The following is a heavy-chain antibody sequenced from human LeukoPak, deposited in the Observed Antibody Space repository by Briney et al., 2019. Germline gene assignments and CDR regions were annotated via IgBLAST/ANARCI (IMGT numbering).Heavy chain of an antibody. CDR1: GYSFTSYY. Sequence: ASVKVSCKASGYSFTSYYMHWVRQAPGQGLEWMGIINPSGGSTSYAQKFQGRVTMTRDTSTSTVYMELSSLRSEDTAVYYCARLGGATRYYYYYMDVWGKGTTVTISS. CDR2: INPSGGST. CDR3: ARLGGATRYYYYYMDV. D-gene: IGHD1-26*01. J-gene: IGHJ6*03. V-gene: IGHV1-46*01.